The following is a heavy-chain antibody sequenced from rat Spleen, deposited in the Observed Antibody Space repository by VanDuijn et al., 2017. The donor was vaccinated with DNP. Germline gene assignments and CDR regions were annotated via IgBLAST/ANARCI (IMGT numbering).Heavy chain of an antibody. J-gene: IGHJ2*01. CDR2: ISYDGSST. CDR1: GFTFSDYN. Sequence: EVQLVESGGGLVQPGRSLKLSCAASGFTFSDYNMAWVRQAPKKGLEWVATISYDGSSTYYRDSVKGRFTISRDNAKSTLYLQMDSLRSEDTATYYCARRSGGYRDYFDYWGQGVMVTVSS. CDR3: ARRSGGYRDYFDY. D-gene: IGHD1-11*01. V-gene: IGHV5-7*01.